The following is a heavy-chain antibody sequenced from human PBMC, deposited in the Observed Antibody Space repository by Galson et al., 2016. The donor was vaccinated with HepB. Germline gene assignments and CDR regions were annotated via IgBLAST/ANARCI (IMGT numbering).Heavy chain of an antibody. Sequence: TLSLTCTVSDGPIRSAHYHWSWIRQSAGKGLEWLGRVHSTGNTTYNPSLRRRVTISLHRSTNQLSMNLTSVTAADTAVYYCARDRKSTPPDHWGQGTLVTVSS. CDR1: DGPIRSAHYH. J-gene: IGHJ4*02. CDR3: ARDRKSTPPDH. CDR2: VHSTGNT. V-gene: IGHV4-61*02.